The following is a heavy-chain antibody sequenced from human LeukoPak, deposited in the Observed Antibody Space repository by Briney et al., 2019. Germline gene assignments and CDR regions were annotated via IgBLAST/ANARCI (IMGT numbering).Heavy chain of an antibody. CDR2: ISSSSSYI. D-gene: IGHD3-10*01. CDR1: GFTFSSYS. V-gene: IGHV3-21*01. CDR3: ARAMVRGEKRDY. Sequence: GGSLRLSCAASGFTFSSYSMNWVRQAPGKGLEWVSSISSSSSYIYYADSVKGRFTISRDNAKNSLYLQMNSLRVEDTAVYYCARAMVRGEKRDYWGQGTLVTVSS. J-gene: IGHJ4*02.